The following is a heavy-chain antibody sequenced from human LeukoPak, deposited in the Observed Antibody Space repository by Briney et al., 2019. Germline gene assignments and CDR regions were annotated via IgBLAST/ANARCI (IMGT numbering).Heavy chain of an antibody. CDR1: GFTVSSNY. D-gene: IGHD3-22*01. Sequence: GGSLRVSCAASGFTVSSNYMSWVRQAPGKGLEWVSVIYSGGNTYYADSVKGRFTISRDNSKNTLYLQMNSLRAEDTAVYYCARAPLHYDSSGYYPLDYWGQGTLVTVSS. CDR2: IYSGGNT. J-gene: IGHJ4*02. V-gene: IGHV3-53*01. CDR3: ARAPLHYDSSGYYPLDY.